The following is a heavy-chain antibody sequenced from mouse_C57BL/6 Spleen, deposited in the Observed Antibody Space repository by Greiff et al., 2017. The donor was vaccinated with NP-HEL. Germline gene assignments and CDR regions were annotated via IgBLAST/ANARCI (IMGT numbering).Heavy chain of an antibody. CDR3: TRGSEVSSSPWFAY. Sequence: EVKLVESGGGLVQPGGSMKLSCAASGFTFSDAWMDWVRQSPEKGLEWVAEIRNKANNHATYYAESVKGRFTISRDDSKSSVYLQMNSLRAEDTGIYYCTRGSEVSSSPWFAYWGQGTLVTVSA. V-gene: IGHV6-6*01. CDR1: GFTFSDAW. J-gene: IGHJ3*01. CDR2: IRNKANNHAT. D-gene: IGHD1-1*01.